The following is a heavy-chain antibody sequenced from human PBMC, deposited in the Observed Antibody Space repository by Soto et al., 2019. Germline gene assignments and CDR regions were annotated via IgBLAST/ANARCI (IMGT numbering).Heavy chain of an antibody. V-gene: IGHV3-23*01. J-gene: IGHJ5*02. CDR3: AKSSSSTSPMEFDP. Sequence: GGSLRLSCAASGFTFSSYAMSWVRQAPGTGLEWVSGISGSGYTTDYADSVKGRFTISRENSKNTLYLQMNSLRAEDTALYYCAKSSSSTSPMEFDPWGQGTLVTVSS. D-gene: IGHD2-2*01. CDR1: GFTFSSYA. CDR2: ISGSGYTT.